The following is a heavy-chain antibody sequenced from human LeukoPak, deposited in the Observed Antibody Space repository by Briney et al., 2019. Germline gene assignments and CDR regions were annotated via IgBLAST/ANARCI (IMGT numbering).Heavy chain of an antibody. V-gene: IGHV4-34*01. J-gene: IGHJ3*02. Sequence: SETLSLTCAVYVASFSGYHWSWIRQPPGKGLEWIGEVNHSGSTNYNPSLKSRVTISLDTSKNQFSLKLSSVTAADTAMYYCARDVPGSYYKRAFDIWGQGTMVTVSS. D-gene: IGHD3-10*01. CDR3: ARDVPGSYYKRAFDI. CDR2: VNHSGST. CDR1: VASFSGYH.